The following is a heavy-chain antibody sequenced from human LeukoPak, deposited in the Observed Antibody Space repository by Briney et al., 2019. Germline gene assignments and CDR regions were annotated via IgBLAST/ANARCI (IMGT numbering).Heavy chain of an antibody. V-gene: IGHV3-21*06. Sequence: GGSLRLSCAASGFTFSSYSMTWVRQAPGKGLEWVSSISGNSRYIYYADSMRGRFTISRDNAKNSLYLQMNSLKPEDTAVYYCARVAEAAAFDSWGQGTLITVSS. J-gene: IGHJ4*02. CDR2: ISGNSRYI. CDR3: ARVAEAAAFDS. D-gene: IGHD6-13*01. CDR1: GFTFSSYS.